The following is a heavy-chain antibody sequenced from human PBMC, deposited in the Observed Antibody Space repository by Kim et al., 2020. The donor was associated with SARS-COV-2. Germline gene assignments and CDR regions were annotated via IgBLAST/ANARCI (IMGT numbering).Heavy chain of an antibody. CDR1: GGSISSYY. Sequence: SETLSLTCTVSGGSISSYYWSWNRQPPGKGLEWIGYIYYSGSTNYNPTLKSRVTISVDTSKNQFSLKLSSVTAADTAVYYCARDLGRDSSFDYWGQGTLVTVSP. J-gene: IGHJ4*02. CDR3: ARDLGRDSSFDY. D-gene: IGHD6-19*01. CDR2: IYYSGST. V-gene: IGHV4-59*01.